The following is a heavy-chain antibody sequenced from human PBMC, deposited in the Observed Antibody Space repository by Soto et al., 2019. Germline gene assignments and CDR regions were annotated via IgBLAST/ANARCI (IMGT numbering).Heavy chain of an antibody. Sequence: GASVKVSCKASGGTFSSYTISWVRQAPGQGLEWMGRIIPILGIANYAQKFQGRVTITADKSTSTAYMELSSLRSEDTAVYYCARGYCSSTSCYGRLDYNWFDPWGQGTLVTVSS. D-gene: IGHD2-2*01. J-gene: IGHJ5*02. CDR2: IIPILGIA. CDR1: GGTFSSYT. V-gene: IGHV1-69*02. CDR3: ARGYCSSTSCYGRLDYNWFDP.